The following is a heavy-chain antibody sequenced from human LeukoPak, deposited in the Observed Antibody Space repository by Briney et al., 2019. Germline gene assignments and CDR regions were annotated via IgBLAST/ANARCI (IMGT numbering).Heavy chain of an antibody. CDR2: INPNSGGT. CDR1: GYTFTGYY. J-gene: IGHJ6*03. CDR3: ARVHWGPLNMDV. Sequence: SVKVSRKASGYTFTGYYMHWVRQAPGQGLEWMGWINPNSGGTNYAQKFQGRVTMTRDTSISTAYMELSRLRSADPAVYYCARVHWGPLNMDVSGKRTTVTVSS. D-gene: IGHD7-27*01. V-gene: IGHV1-2*02.